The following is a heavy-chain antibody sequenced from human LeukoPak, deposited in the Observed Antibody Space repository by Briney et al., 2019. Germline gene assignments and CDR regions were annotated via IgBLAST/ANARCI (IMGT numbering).Heavy chain of an antibody. D-gene: IGHD3-10*01. CDR2: ITPIFGTA. V-gene: IGHV1-69*06. J-gene: IGHJ4*02. CDR3: AQVDPSVRY. CDR1: GGTFSSYA. Sequence: SVKVSCKASGGTFSSYAISWVRQAPGQGLGWMGGITPIFGTANYAQKFQGRVTITADKSTSTAYMELSSLRSEDTAVYYCAQVDPSVRYWGQGTLVTVSS.